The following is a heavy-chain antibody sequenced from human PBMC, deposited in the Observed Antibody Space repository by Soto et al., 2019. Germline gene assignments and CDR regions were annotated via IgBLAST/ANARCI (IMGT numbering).Heavy chain of an antibody. CDR3: AKDRRSSCSLDY. CDR2: ISYDGSNK. J-gene: IGHJ4*02. D-gene: IGHD2-15*01. Sequence: PGGSLRLSCAASGFTFSNYGMHWIRQAPGKGLEWVAVISYDGSNKCYADSVKGRFTISRDNSKNTLYLQMNSLGVEDTAVYYCAKDRRSSCSLDYWGQGSLVTVSS. CDR1: GFTFSNYG. V-gene: IGHV3-30*18.